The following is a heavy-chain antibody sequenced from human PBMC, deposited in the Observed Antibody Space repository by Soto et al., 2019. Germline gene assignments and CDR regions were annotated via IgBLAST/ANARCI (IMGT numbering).Heavy chain of an antibody. CDR2: IYYSGST. CDR3: ARVKYDYGGNYLFDY. D-gene: IGHD4-17*01. Sequence: PSETLSLTCTVSGGSISSYYWSWIRQPPGKGLEWIGYIYYSGSTNYNPSLKSRVTISVDTSKNQFSLKLSSVTAADTAVYYCARVKYDYGGNYLFDYWGQGTLVNVSS. J-gene: IGHJ4*02. CDR1: GGSISSYY. V-gene: IGHV4-59*01.